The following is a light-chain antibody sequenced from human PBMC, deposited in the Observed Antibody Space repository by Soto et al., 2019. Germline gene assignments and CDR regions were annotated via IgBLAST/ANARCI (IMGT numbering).Light chain of an antibody. CDR1: QSISSY. CDR3: QQSYSTPRVT. Sequence: DIQMTQSPSSLSASVGDRVTITVRASQSISSYLNCYQQKPGKAPKLLIYAASSLQSGVPSRFSGSGSGTDFTLTISSLQPEDFATYYCQQSYSTPRVTFGPGTKVDIK. V-gene: IGKV1-39*01. J-gene: IGKJ3*01. CDR2: AAS.